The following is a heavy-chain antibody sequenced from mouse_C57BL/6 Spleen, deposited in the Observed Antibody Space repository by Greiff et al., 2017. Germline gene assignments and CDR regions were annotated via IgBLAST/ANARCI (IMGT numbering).Heavy chain of an antibody. Sequence: VQLQQPGAELVMPGASVKLSCEASGYTFTSYWMHWVKQRPGQGLEWIGEIDPSDSYTNYNQKFKGKSTLTVDKSSSTAYMQLSRLTSEDSAVYYCARREDYDYLFAYWGQGTLVTVSA. D-gene: IGHD2-4*01. CDR1: GYTFTSYW. CDR3: ARREDYDYLFAY. V-gene: IGHV1-69*01. CDR2: IDPSDSYT. J-gene: IGHJ3*01.